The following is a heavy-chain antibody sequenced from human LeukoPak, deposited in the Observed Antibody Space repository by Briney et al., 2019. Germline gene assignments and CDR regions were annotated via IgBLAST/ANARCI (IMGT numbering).Heavy chain of an antibody. Sequence: GGSLRLSCAASGFTFSSYSMNWVRQAPGKGLEWVSSISSSSSYIYYADSVKGRFTISRDNAKNSLYLQMNSLRAEDTAVYYCATLPVGATSVDYWGQGTLVTVSS. D-gene: IGHD1-26*01. CDR3: ATLPVGATSVDY. V-gene: IGHV3-21*01. CDR1: GFTFSSYS. CDR2: ISSSSSYI. J-gene: IGHJ4*02.